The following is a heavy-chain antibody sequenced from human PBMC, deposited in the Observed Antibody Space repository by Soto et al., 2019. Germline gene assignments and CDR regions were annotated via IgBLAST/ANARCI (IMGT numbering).Heavy chain of an antibody. CDR1: VCCFNNYC. J-gene: IGHJ6*03. Sequence: VVSRRRSCSFCVCCFNNYCIKLGPQAPGKGLEWVSSVRTSDYTYYPDSVQGRFTIFRDKDTNSVSLQMYTPRPEDMAVYYCAREERIIIQDLSEVWGKG. CDR2: VRTSDYT. CDR3: AREERIIIQDLSEV. V-gene: IGHV3-21*01.